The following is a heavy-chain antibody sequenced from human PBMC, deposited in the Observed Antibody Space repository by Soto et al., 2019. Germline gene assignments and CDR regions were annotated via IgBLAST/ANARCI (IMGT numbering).Heavy chain of an antibody. CDR2: ISAYNGDR. CDR3: ARNLKEGIPAVVDY. Sequence: QVHLVQSGTEVKKPGASVKVSCKASAYTFSDYGISWFQQTPGQGLEWMGWISAYNGDRNYAQKFDDRVTMTTDSSSSTAYMELRSLRPDDTAVYYCARNLKEGIPAVVDYWGQGTLLTVSS. D-gene: IGHD2-2*01. V-gene: IGHV1-18*01. CDR1: AYTFSDYG. J-gene: IGHJ4*02.